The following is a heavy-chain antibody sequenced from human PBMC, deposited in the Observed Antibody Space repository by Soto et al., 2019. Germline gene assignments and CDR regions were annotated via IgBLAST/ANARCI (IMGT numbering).Heavy chain of an antibody. Sequence: PGGSLRLSCAASGFTFNYYYMSWIRQAPGKGLEWISYISSSSSYIKYADSVRGRFTISRDKGKNSLFLQMNTLRAEDTAVYYCAREIRDGYKFYFDFWGQGTLVTVSS. CDR2: ISSSSSYI. CDR1: GFTFNYYY. D-gene: IGHD5-12*01. V-gene: IGHV3-11*06. J-gene: IGHJ4*02. CDR3: AREIRDGYKFYFDF.